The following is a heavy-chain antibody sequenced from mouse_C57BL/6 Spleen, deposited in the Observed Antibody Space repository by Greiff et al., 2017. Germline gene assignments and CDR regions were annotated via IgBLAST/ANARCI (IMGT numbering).Heavy chain of an antibody. CDR3: ARSDGNYAWFAY. CDR2: IHPNSGST. CDR1: GYTFTSYW. V-gene: IGHV1-64*01. Sequence: QVQLQQPGAELVKPGASVKLSCKASGYTFTSYWMHWVKQRPGQGLEWIGMIHPNSGSTNYNEKFKSKATLTVDKSSSTAYMQLSSLTSEDSAVYYSARSDGNYAWFAYWGQGALVTVSA. J-gene: IGHJ3*01. D-gene: IGHD2-1*01.